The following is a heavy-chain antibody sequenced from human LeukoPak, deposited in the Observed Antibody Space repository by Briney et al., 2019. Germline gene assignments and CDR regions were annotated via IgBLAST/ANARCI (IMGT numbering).Heavy chain of an antibody. V-gene: IGHV3-7*03. CDR2: IKQDGTAT. J-gene: IGHJ4*02. CDR3: AKAHRGAVAGEFDS. D-gene: IGHD6-19*01. Sequence: GGSLRLSCAASGFTFSDYWMSWVRQAPGKGLEWVAHIKQDGTATYFVDSVEGRFTISRDNTKNSLYLQMNSLRVEDTAVYFCAKAHRGAVAGEFDSWGQGTLVTVSS. CDR1: GFTFSDYW.